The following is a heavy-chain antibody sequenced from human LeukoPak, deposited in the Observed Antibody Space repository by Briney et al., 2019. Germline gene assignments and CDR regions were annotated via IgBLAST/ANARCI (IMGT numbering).Heavy chain of an antibody. Sequence: GGSLRLSCAASGFNFRDFAMMWVRQTPGRGLEWVSAIRASGDLRFYADSVKGRFTVSRDNSKNTLYLQMNSLRAEDTAVYYCATYSSLNRREFQYWGQGTLLTVSS. CDR2: IRASGDLR. CDR1: GFNFRDFA. D-gene: IGHD3-22*01. J-gene: IGHJ1*01. V-gene: IGHV3-23*01. CDR3: ATYSSLNRREFQY.